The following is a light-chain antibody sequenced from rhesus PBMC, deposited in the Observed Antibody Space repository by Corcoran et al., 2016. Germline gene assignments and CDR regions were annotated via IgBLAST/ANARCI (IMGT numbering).Light chain of an antibody. CDR1: QTISSY. J-gene: IGKJ1*01. V-gene: IGKV1-44*02. CDR3: QQHNSHPWT. CDR2: AAS. Sequence: DIQMTQSPSSLSASVGDRVTITCRASQTISSYLAWYQQKPGKVPKLLIYAASSLESGVPSRFSGRGSGTEFTLTISSLQPEDFATYYCQQHNSHPWTFGKGTKVEIK.